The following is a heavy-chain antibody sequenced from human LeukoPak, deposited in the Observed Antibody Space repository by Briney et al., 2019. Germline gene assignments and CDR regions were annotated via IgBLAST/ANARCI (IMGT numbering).Heavy chain of an antibody. CDR2: IGTAGDT. CDR1: GFTFSSYD. Sequence: PGGSLRLSCAASGFTFSSYDMHWVRQATGKGLEWVSAIGTAGDTYYPGSVKGRFTISRENAKNSLYLQMNSLRAGDTAVYYCARGGCSSTSRYHDYYGMDVWGQGTTVTVSS. V-gene: IGHV3-13*01. CDR3: ARGGCSSTSRYHDYYGMDV. J-gene: IGHJ6*02. D-gene: IGHD2-2*01.